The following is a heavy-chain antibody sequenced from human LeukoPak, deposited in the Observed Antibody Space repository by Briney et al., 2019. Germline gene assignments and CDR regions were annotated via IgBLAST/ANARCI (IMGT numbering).Heavy chain of an antibody. V-gene: IGHV3-74*01. Sequence: GGSLRLSCEASGFTFSGNWMHWVRQAPGKGLVWVSRINGDGRTTYYADSVKGRFTISRDNAKNTLYLQMNSLRAEDTAVYYCAKEVGAASYYYHGMDVWGQGTTVTVSS. D-gene: IGHD1-26*01. CDR3: AKEVGAASYYYHGMDV. CDR2: INGDGRTT. J-gene: IGHJ6*02. CDR1: GFTFSGNW.